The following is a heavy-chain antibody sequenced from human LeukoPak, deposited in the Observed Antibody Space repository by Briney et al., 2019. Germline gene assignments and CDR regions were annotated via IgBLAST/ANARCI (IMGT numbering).Heavy chain of an antibody. CDR3: ARQNWNDGWFDP. J-gene: IGHJ5*02. CDR2: IYHSGST. Sequence: PSETLSLTCAVSGYSISSGYYWSWIRQPPGKGLEWIGSIYHSGSTYYNPSLKSRVTISVDTSKNQISLKLSSVTAAAAAVYYCARQNWNDGWFDPWGQGTLVTASS. D-gene: IGHD1-1*01. V-gene: IGHV4-38-2*01. CDR1: GYSISSGYY.